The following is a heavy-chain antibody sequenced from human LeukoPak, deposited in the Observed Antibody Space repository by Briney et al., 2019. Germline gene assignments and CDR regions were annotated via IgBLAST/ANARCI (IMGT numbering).Heavy chain of an antibody. V-gene: IGHV3-30-3*01. J-gene: IGHJ4*02. CDR1: GFTFSSYA. CDR3: ARDGRDGYKYYFDY. Sequence: GRSLRLSCAASGFTFSSYAMHWVRQAPGKGLEWVAVISYDGSNKYYADSVKGRFTISRDNSKNTLYLQMNSLRAEDTAVYYCARDGRDGYKYYFDYWGQGTLVTVSS. CDR2: ISYDGSNK. D-gene: IGHD5-12*01.